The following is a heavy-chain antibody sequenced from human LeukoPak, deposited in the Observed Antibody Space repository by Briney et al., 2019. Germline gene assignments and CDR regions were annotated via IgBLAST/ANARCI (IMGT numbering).Heavy chain of an antibody. Sequence: GRSLRLSCAASGFTFDDYAMHWVRQAPGKGLEWVSGISWNRGSVGYADSVKGQFTISRDNAKNSLYLQMNSLRAEDTALYYCAKDISSGLDSHLDYWGQGTLVTVSS. CDR1: GFTFDDYA. CDR3: AKDISSGLDSHLDY. D-gene: IGHD6-19*01. J-gene: IGHJ4*02. V-gene: IGHV3-9*01. CDR2: ISWNRGSV.